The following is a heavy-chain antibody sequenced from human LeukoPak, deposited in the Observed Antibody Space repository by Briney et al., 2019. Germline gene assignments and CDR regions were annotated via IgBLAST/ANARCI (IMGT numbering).Heavy chain of an antibody. Sequence: AAVKVSCKSSGYAFTGYYMHWVRQAPGQGLEWMGWINPNSGGTNYAHKVQGRVTMTMDTSISTAYMELSRLRSDDTAVYYCARDHTTIVATTSAYWGQGTLVTVSS. J-gene: IGHJ4*02. V-gene: IGHV1-2*07. CDR2: INPNSGGT. CDR3: ARDHTTIVATTSAY. CDR1: GYAFTGYY. D-gene: IGHD5-12*01.